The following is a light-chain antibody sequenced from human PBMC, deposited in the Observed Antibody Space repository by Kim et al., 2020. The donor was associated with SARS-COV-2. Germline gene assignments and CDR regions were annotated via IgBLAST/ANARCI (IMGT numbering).Light chain of an antibody. J-gene: IGLJ3*02. Sequence: QSVLTQPPSVSGAPGQRVTISCTGSNTNVGANYYVSWYQQLPGTAPKLLIYYNNSRPSGVPDRFSASKSGTSASLAITGLQAEDEADYYCHSYATFSGSVFGAGTQLTVL. CDR2: YNN. CDR3: HSYATFSGSV. CDR1: NTNVGANYY. V-gene: IGLV1-40*01.